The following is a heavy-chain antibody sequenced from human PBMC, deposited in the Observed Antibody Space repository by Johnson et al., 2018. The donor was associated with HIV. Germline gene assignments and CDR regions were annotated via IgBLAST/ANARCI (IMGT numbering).Heavy chain of an antibody. V-gene: IGHV3-20*04. CDR3: AGGRIGAFDI. CDR1: GFSVSDSY. D-gene: IGHD2-15*01. Sequence: VQLVESGGGLVQPGGSLRLSCGASGFSVSDSYMNWVRQAPGQGLEWVSGINWNGDSTGYADSVKGRFTISRDNAKNSLYLQMNSLRAEDTALYYCAGGRIGAFDIWGQGTMVTVSS. J-gene: IGHJ3*02. CDR2: INWNGDST.